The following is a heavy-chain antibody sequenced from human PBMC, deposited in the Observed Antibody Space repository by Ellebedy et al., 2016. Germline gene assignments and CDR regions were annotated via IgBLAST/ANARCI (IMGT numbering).Heavy chain of an antibody. CDR3: ARDLLDGTVTASNYYYYYYGMDV. Sequence: SETLSLTCTVSGGSISSGDYYWSWIRQPPGKGLEWIGYIYYSGSTYYNPSLKSRVTISVDTSKNQFSLKLSSVTAADTAVYYCARDLLDGTVTASNYYYYYYGMDVWGQGTTVTVSS. CDR1: GGSISSGDYY. V-gene: IGHV4-30-4*01. J-gene: IGHJ6*02. CDR2: IYYSGST. D-gene: IGHD2-21*02.